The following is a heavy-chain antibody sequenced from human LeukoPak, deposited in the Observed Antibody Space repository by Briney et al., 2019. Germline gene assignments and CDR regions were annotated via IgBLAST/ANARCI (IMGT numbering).Heavy chain of an antibody. D-gene: IGHD3-10*01. CDR3: ARHVKIIGYGMDV. V-gene: IGHV1-18*01. CDR2: ISAYNGNT. CDR1: GYTFTSYG. Sequence: GASVKVSCKASGYTFTSYGISWVRQAPGQGLEWMGWISAYNGNTNYAQKLQGRVTMTTDTSTSTAYMELRSRRSDDTAVYYCARHVKIIGYGMDVWGQGTTVTVSS. J-gene: IGHJ6*02.